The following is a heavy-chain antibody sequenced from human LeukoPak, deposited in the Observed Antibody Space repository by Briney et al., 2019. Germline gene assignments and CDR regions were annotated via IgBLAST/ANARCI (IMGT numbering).Heavy chain of an antibody. D-gene: IGHD2-2*01. V-gene: IGHV3-23*01. CDR1: GFTFNSYA. CDR2: ISASGGST. J-gene: IGHJ4*02. Sequence: PGGSLRLSCATSGFTFNSYAMNWVRQAPGKGLEWVSLISASGGSTYYADSVKGRFTISRDNSKNTLYLQMNSLRAEDTAVYYCAKSPRSCSSTTTCQFGDYWGQGTLVTVSS. CDR3: AKSPRSCSSTTTCQFGDY.